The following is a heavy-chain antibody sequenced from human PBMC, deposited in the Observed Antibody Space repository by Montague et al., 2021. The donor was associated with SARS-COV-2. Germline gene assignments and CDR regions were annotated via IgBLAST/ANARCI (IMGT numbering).Heavy chain of an antibody. J-gene: IGHJ4*02. D-gene: IGHD3-9*01. CDR3: ARDLVIGYDILTGYYGFSEGWFDX. V-gene: IGHV3-30-3*01. CDR2: ISYDGSNK. CDR1: GFTFSNYA. Sequence: SLRLSCAASGFTFSNYAMHWVRQAPGKGLEWVAVISYDGSNKYYADSVKGRFTISRDNSKNTLYLQMNSLRAEDTAVYYCARDLVIGYDILTGYYGFSEGWFDXWGQGTLVTVSS.